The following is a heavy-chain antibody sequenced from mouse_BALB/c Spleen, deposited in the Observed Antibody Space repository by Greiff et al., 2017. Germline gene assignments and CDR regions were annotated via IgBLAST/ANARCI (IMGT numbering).Heavy chain of an antibody. Sequence: DVMLVESGGGLVQPGGSRKLSCAASGFTFSSFGMHWVRQAPEKGLEWVAYISSGSSTIYYADTVKGRFTISRDNPKNTLFLQMTSLRSEDTAMYYCARSVYGNHRGYAMDYWGQGTSVTVSS. D-gene: IGHD2-10*02. V-gene: IGHV5-17*02. J-gene: IGHJ4*01. CDR1: GFTFSSFG. CDR2: ISSGSSTI. CDR3: ARSVYGNHRGYAMDY.